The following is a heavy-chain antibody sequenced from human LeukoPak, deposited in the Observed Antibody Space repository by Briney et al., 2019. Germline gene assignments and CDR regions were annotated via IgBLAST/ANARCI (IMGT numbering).Heavy chain of an antibody. V-gene: IGHV3-74*01. J-gene: IGHJ6*02. CDR1: GFTFRSYW. CDR3: ARENFYGMDV. Sequence: GGSLRLSCAASGFTFRSYWMHWVRQAPGKGLVWVSGINSDGSTTRYADSVKGRFTISRDNAKNTMYLQMNSLRAEDTAVYYCARENFYGMDVWGQGTTVTVSS. CDR2: INSDGSTT.